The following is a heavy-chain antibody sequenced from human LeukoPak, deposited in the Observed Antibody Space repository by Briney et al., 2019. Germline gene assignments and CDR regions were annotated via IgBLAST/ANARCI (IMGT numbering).Heavy chain of an antibody. J-gene: IGHJ4*02. CDR3: ARRSNYRKFFDY. CDR1: GGSISSYY. CDR2: IYYSGST. Sequence: SETLSLTCTVSGGSISSYYWSWIRQPPGKGLEWIGYIYYSGSTNYNPSLKSRVTISVDTSKNQFSLKLSSVTAADTAVYYCARRSNYRKFFDYWGQGTLVTVSS. V-gene: IGHV4-59*12. D-gene: IGHD1-7*01.